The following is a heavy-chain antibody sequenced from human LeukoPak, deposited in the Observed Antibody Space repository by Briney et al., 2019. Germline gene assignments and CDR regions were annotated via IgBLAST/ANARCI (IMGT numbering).Heavy chain of an antibody. CDR2: MNPNSGNT. CDR3: ARDLDTYNWFDR. Sequence: ASVKVSCKASGYTFTSYDINWVRQATGQGLEWMGWMNPNSGNTGYAQKFQGRVTMTRNTSISTAYMELSSLRSEDTAVYDCARDLDTYNWFDRWGQGTLVTVSS. D-gene: IGHD5-18*01. J-gene: IGHJ5*02. V-gene: IGHV1-8*01. CDR1: GYTFTSYD.